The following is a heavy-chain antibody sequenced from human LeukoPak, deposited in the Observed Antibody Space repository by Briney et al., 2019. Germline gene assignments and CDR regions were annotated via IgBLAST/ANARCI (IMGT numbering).Heavy chain of an antibody. Sequence: SETLSLTCNVSGGSLTTHYWSWVRQSPDKGLEWIGQVYHTGSTHYNPSLRSRFTISVGTSKNQVLLTLTSVTAADTAVYYCAGQGRWGMKYYFDSWGPGTRVIVSS. CDR2: VYHTGST. D-gene: IGHD4-23*01. CDR1: GGSLTTHY. V-gene: IGHV4-59*03. J-gene: IGHJ4*02. CDR3: AGQGRWGMKYYFDS.